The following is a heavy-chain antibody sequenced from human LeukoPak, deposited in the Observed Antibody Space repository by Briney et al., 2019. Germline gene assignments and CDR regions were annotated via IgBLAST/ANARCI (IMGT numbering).Heavy chain of an antibody. V-gene: IGHV3-15*07. CDR2: IKPKTDGETT. Sequence: PGGSLRLSCAASGFTFSNAYMNWVRQAPEKGLEWVGRIKPKTDGETTEYAAPVKDRFSISRDDSKSMMYLQMNSLKTEDTAVYYCTTPGIAVAGIDYWGQGTLVTVSS. CDR3: TTPGIAVAGIDY. CDR1: GFTFSNAY. J-gene: IGHJ4*02. D-gene: IGHD6-19*01.